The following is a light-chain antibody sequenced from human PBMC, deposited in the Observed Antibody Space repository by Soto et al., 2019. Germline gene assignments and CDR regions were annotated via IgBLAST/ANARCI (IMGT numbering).Light chain of an antibody. CDR3: QQYYSYPPWT. V-gene: IGKV1-9*01. Sequence: DIQLTQSPSFLSASVGDRVTITCRASQGISSYLAWYQQKPGKAAKLLTYAASTLQSGVPSRFSGSGSGTEFTLTISCLQSEDFATYYCQQYYSYPPWTFGQGTKVDIK. CDR1: QGISSY. CDR2: AAS. J-gene: IGKJ1*01.